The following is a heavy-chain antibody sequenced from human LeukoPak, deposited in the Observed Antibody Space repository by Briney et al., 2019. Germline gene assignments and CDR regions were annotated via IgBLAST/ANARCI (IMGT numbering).Heavy chain of an antibody. CDR1: GYTFTGYY. CDR3: ARDASRDYYDSSGYYYEDWLDP. CDR2: INPNSGGT. Sequence: ASVKVSCKASGYTFTGYYMHWVRQAPGQGLEWMGRINPNSGGTNYAQKFQGRVTMTRDTSISTAYMELSRLRSDDTAVYYCARDASRDYYDSSGYYYEDWLDPWGQGTLVTVSS. D-gene: IGHD3-22*01. V-gene: IGHV1-2*06. J-gene: IGHJ5*02.